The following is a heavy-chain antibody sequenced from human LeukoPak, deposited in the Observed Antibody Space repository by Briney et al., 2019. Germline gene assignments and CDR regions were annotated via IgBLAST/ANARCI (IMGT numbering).Heavy chain of an antibody. J-gene: IGHJ5*02. V-gene: IGHV4-39*01. CDR2: SYYSGYT. D-gene: IGHD3-3*01. CDR1: GGSISSSNYD. CDR3: ARHAYYDFVTGLFDP. Sequence: PSETLSLTCTVSGGSISSSNYDSGRLRQPPGKGLEWIARSYYSGYTYYNSSLKSRVTISVDTSKNHFSLNLNSVTAADTAVYYCARHAYYDFVTGLFDPWGQGTLVTVSS.